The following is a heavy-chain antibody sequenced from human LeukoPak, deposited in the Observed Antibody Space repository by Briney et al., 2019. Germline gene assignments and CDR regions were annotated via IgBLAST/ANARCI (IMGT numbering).Heavy chain of an antibody. CDR3: ANHRTPDRYHWNYFDY. D-gene: IGHD1-20*01. J-gene: IGHJ4*02. CDR2: IGGHVHST. CDR1: GFTFRNSA. Sequence: PGGSLRLSCAASGFTFRNSAMSWVRPAPGTGLEWVSSIGGHVHSTFYADSVIGRFTISRDDSKNTLYLQMNSLRANDTAIYYCANHRTPDRYHWNYFDYWGQGTLVTVSS. V-gene: IGHV3-23*01.